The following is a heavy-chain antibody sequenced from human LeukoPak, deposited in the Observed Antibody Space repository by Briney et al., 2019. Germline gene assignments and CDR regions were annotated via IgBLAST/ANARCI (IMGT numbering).Heavy chain of an antibody. CDR3: ARELNYNGDYRGNNAMDV. V-gene: IGHV1-18*01. CDR1: GYTFTRYG. J-gene: IGHJ6*02. Sequence: ASVKVSCKASGYTFTRYGISWVRQAPGQGLEWMGWISAYNGNTNYAQKLQGRVTMTTDTSTSTAYMELRSLRSDDTAVYYCARELNYNGDYRGNNAMDVWGQGTTVTVSS. D-gene: IGHD4-17*01. CDR2: ISAYNGNT.